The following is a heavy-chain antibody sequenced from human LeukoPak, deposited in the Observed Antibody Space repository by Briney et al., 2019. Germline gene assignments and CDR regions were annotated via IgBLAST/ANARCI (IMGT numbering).Heavy chain of an antibody. CDR2: IIPIFGTA. CDR1: GGTFSSYA. CDR3: AREGGYSGYDPFDY. J-gene: IGHJ4*02. V-gene: IGHV1-69*13. D-gene: IGHD5-12*01. Sequence: ASVKVSCKASGGTFSSYAIIWVRQAPGQGLEWMGGIIPIFGTANYAQKFQGRVTITADESTSTAYMELSSLRSEDTAVYYCAREGGYSGYDPFDYWGQGTLVTVSS.